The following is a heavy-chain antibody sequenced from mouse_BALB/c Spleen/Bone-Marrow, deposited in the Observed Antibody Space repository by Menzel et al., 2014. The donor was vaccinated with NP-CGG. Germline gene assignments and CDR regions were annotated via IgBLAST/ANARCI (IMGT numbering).Heavy chain of an antibody. Sequence: QVTLKVSGPGILQPSQTLSLTCSFSGFSLSTYGIGVGWIRQPSGKGLEWLAHIWWNDNKYYNTALKSRLTISKDTSNNQVFLKIASVDTADSATYYCARIDGYYFDYWGQDTTLTVSS. CDR2: IWWNDNK. CDR3: ARIDGYYFDY. CDR1: GFSLSTYGIG. J-gene: IGHJ2*01. V-gene: IGHV8-11*01. D-gene: IGHD2-2*01.